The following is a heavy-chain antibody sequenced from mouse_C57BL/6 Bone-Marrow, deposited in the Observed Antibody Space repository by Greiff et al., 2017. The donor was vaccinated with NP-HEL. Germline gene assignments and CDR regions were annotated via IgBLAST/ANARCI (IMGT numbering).Heavy chain of an antibody. D-gene: IGHD1-1*01. J-gene: IGHJ2*01. V-gene: IGHV5-4*01. CDR3: ARGSTTVEGLFDY. CDR1: GFTFSSYA. Sequence: SGFTFSSYAMSWVRQTPEKRLEWVATISDGGSYTYYPDNVKGRFTISRDNAKNNLYLQMSHLKSEDTAMYYCARGSTTVEGLFDYWGQGTTLTVSS. CDR2: ISDGGSYT.